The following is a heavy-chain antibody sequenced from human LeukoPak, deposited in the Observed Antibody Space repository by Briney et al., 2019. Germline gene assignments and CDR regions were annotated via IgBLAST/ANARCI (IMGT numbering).Heavy chain of an antibody. D-gene: IGHD3-10*01. V-gene: IGHV4-34*01. CDR2: NNHSGST. J-gene: IGHJ5*02. Sequence: SETLSLTCAVYGGSFCGYYWSWLRPTPGEGLEWIGENNHSGSTTYTPSLKSRVTISVDTSKNQFSLKLSPVTAADTAVYYCARGRVTSHQTMVRGVIRLNWFDPWGQGTLVTVSS. CDR3: ARGRVTSHQTMVRGVIRLNWFDP. CDR1: GGSFCGYY.